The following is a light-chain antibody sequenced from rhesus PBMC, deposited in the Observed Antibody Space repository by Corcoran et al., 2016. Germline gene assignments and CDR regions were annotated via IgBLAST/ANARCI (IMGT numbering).Light chain of an antibody. J-gene: IGKJ4*01. Sequence: QVILTQSPATLSLSPGERATLSCRASQSVSSYLAWYQQKPGQAPRLLIYGASSRATGIPDRFSGTGSWTEFTLTISSLEPEDFAVYYCQKYSSSPLTVGGGTKVEIK. V-gene: IGKV3-53*01. CDR2: GAS. CDR3: QKYSSSPLT. CDR1: QSVSSY.